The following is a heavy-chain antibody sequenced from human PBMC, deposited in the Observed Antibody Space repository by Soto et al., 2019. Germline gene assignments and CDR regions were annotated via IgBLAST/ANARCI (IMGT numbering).Heavy chain of an antibody. D-gene: IGHD2-15*01. CDR3: ARGRKTDIVVVVAATRKWFDP. CDR1: GGSFSGYY. Sequence: LSLTCAVYGGSFSGYYWSWIRQPPGKGLEWIGEINHSGSTNYNPSLKSRVTISVDTSKNQFSLKLSSVTAADTAVYYCARGRKTDIVVVVAATRKWFDPWGQGTLVTVSS. V-gene: IGHV4-34*01. J-gene: IGHJ5*02. CDR2: INHSGST.